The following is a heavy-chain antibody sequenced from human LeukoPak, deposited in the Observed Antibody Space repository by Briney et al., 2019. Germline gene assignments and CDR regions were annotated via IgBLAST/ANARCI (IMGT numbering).Heavy chain of an antibody. Sequence: GGSLRLSCAASGFTFSSYEMNWVRQAPGTGLEWVSYISSSGSTIYYADSVKGRFSISRDNAKNSLYLQMDFLRAEDTAVYYCVRDVSYFRIHFDYWGQGALVTVSS. CDR3: VRDVSYFRIHFDY. CDR1: GFTFSSYE. CDR2: ISSSGSTI. D-gene: IGHD2-21*01. V-gene: IGHV3-48*03. J-gene: IGHJ4*02.